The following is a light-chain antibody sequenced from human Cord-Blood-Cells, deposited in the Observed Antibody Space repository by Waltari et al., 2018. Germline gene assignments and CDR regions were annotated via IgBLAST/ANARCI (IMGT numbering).Light chain of an antibody. V-gene: IGLV2-14*01. CDR3: SSYTSSSTLV. CDR1: SSDVGRYNY. CDR2: DVR. Sequence: QSALTQPASVSGPPGQSTTLSCTGTSSDVGRYNYVSWYQQHPGKARKLMIYDVRNRPAGVSKRTSGFKSGNTASLTISGLQAEDEAEYYCSSYTSSSTLVFGGGTKVPV. J-gene: IGLJ3*02.